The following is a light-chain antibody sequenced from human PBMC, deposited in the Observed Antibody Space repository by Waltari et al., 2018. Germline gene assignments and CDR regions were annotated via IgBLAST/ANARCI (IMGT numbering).Light chain of an antibody. CDR1: SSDVGGYHH. Sequence: QSALPQPPSASGSPGQSVTVSCTGTSSDVGGYHHVSWYQQHPGKAPKLMLYEVSKRPSGVPDRFSGSKSGNTASLTVSGLQAEDEADYYCSSYAGSEVVIFGGGTKLTVL. V-gene: IGLV2-8*01. J-gene: IGLJ2*01. CDR2: EVS. CDR3: SSYAGSEVVI.